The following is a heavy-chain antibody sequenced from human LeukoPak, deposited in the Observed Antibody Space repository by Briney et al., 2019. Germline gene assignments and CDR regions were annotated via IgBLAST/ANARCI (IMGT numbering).Heavy chain of an antibody. CDR3: AKEPGYSSSWYEGITKHSPPSPFDY. V-gene: IGHV3-23*01. J-gene: IGHJ4*02. CDR1: GFIFSSYG. D-gene: IGHD6-13*01. CDR2: ISGSGGST. Sequence: PGGSLRLSCAASGFIFSSYGMSWVRQAPGKGLEWVSAISGSGGSTYYADSVKGRFTISRDNSKNTLYLQMNSLRAEDTAVYYCAKEPGYSSSWYEGITKHSPPSPFDYWGQGTLVTVSS.